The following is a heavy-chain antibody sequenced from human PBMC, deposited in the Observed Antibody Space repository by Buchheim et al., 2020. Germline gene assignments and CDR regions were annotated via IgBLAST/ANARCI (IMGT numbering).Heavy chain of an antibody. CDR3: ARAISGYQPLDY. CDR1: GGSISTYY. CDR2: IYYSGST. J-gene: IGHJ4*02. D-gene: IGHD5-12*01. Sequence: QMQLQESGPGLVKPSETLSLTSTVSGGSISTYYWSWIRQPPGKGLEWIGYIYYSGSTNYNPSLKSRVTISLDMSKNQFSLKLSSVTAADTAVYYCARAISGYQPLDYWGQGTL. V-gene: IGHV4-59*08.